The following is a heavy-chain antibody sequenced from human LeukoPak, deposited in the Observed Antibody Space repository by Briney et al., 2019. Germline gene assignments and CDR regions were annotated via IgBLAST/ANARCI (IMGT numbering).Heavy chain of an antibody. Sequence: GGSLRLSCAASEFTFSSYAMHWVRQAPGKGLEWVAVISDGGSQKYFADSVKGRFTISRDNSKNTLYLEMNSLRAEDTAVYYCAEDFLTGYTSGDYWGQGTLVTVSS. D-gene: IGHD3-9*01. V-gene: IGHV3-30*04. J-gene: IGHJ4*02. CDR3: AEDFLTGYTSGDY. CDR2: ISDGGSQK. CDR1: EFTFSSYA.